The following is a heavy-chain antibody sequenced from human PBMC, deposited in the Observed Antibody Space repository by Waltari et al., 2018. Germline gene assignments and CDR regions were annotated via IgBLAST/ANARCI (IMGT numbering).Heavy chain of an antibody. CDR3: ASGGRIATRAFDY. CDR2: IYYSGST. Sequence: QLQLQESGPGLVTPSETLSLTCTPSVGSFRSSSYYWGWICQPPGKGLEWIGSIYYSGSTYYNPSLKSRVTISVDTSKNQFSLKLSSVTAADTAVYYCASGGRIATRAFDYWGQGTLVTVSS. D-gene: IGHD6-13*01. V-gene: IGHV4-39*07. J-gene: IGHJ4*02. CDR1: VGSFRSSSYY.